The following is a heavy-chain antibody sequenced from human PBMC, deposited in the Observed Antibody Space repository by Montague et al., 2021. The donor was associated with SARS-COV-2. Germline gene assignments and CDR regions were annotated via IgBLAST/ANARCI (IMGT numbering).Heavy chain of an antibody. Sequence: CAISGDSVSRNTAFWNWVRQSPSRGLEFLGRTYYRSKWQNDYAVSVRSRITINPDTSKNQFSLHLNSVTPEDTAVYYCSRGTLRSDMDVWGQGTTVTVSS. CDR1: GDSVSRNTAF. V-gene: IGHV6-1*01. CDR2: TYYRSKWQN. CDR3: SRGTLRSDMDV. J-gene: IGHJ6*02. D-gene: IGHD4-17*01.